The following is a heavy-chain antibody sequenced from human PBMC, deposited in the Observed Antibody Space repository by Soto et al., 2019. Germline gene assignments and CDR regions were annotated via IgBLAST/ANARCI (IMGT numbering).Heavy chain of an antibody. D-gene: IGHD3-16*01. Sequence: PAETLSLTCSVGEECICRFRWYCFRQPPGKGLECIGYIYDTGSPNYNPSLKSRLTISVDRSKNQLSLNLSSVTAADTAVYYCARIVPNGPHRGFGYFDYWGQGTLVTVSS. CDR2: IYDTGSP. V-gene: IGHV4-59*01. CDR3: ARIVPNGPHRGFGYFDY. J-gene: IGHJ4*02. CDR1: EECICRFR.